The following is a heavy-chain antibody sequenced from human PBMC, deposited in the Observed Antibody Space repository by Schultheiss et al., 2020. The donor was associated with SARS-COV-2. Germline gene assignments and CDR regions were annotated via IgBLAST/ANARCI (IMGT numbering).Heavy chain of an antibody. CDR1: GYTFTGYY. CDR2: INPTSGVP. D-gene: IGHD1-26*01. Sequence: ASVKVSCKASGYTFTGYYMHWVRQVPGQGLEWLGRINPTSGVPNSAQKFQGRVTMTRDTSISTAYMELSRLRSDDTAVYYCARDGVMVGATSYYYYGMDVWGQGTTVTVSS. V-gene: IGHV1-2*06. CDR3: ARDGVMVGATSYYYYGMDV. J-gene: IGHJ6*02.